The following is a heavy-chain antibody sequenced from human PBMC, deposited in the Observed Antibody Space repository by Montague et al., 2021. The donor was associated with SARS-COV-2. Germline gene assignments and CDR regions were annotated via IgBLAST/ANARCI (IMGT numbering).Heavy chain of an antibody. D-gene: IGHD2-2*01. CDR3: ARGRRPVVVPGAGPAGRAFDI. CDR1: VGWYSSDD. J-gene: IGHJ3*02. Sequence: SETLSLTCSRLVGWYSSDDWRWIRQHPRKWLEWYGEVNQSGTTIYNPSVKSGVTISEDTSKNQFYLRLNSVTAADTAVYYCARGRRPVVVPGAGPAGRAFDIWGQGTMVTVSS. V-gene: IGHV4-34*01. CDR2: VNQSGTT.